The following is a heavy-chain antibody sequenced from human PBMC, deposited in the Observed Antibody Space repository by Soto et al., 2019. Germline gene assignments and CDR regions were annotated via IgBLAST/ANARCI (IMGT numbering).Heavy chain of an antibody. D-gene: IGHD6-13*01. J-gene: IGHJ6*02. CDR3: AKDTAAAPGSMDV. CDR1: GFTFSNYA. CDR2: ISHKSSAI. Sequence: GGSLRLSCAASGFTFSNYAMNWVRQAPGKGLEWVSYISHKSSAIYHADSVKGRFTISRDNSKNTLYLQMNSLRAEDTAVYYCAKDTAAAPGSMDVWGQGTTVTVSS. V-gene: IGHV3-48*01.